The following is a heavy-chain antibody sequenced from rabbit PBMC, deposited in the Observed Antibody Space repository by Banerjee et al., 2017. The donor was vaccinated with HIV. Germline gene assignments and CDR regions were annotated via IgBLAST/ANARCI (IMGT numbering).Heavy chain of an antibody. CDR1: GFSLSSYV. CDR3: SRDLAGDGGNIDL. J-gene: IGHJ4*01. V-gene: IGHV1S40*01. Sequence: QSLEESGGDLVKPGGSLALTCKASGFSLSSYVMCWVRQAPGKGPEWIACIYIGSSVSTYYASWVNGRFTISKTSSTTVTLQMTSLTAADTATYFCSRDLAGDGGNIDLWGPGTLVTVS. CDR2: IYIGSSVST. D-gene: IGHD2-1*01.